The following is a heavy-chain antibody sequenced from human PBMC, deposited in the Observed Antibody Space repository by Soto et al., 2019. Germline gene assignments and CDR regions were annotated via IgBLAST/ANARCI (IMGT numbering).Heavy chain of an antibody. CDR1: GLTFRSYW. J-gene: IGHJ4*02. Sequence: GGSLRLSCAASGLTFRSYWMHWVRQAPGKGLVWVSRINTDGSVAMYVDSVKGRFTISRDNAKNTLYLHMNSLRTEDTAVYYCARRGPGTYFDDWGQGTLVTVS. D-gene: IGHD6-13*01. V-gene: IGHV3-74*03. CDR3: ARRGPGTYFDD. CDR2: INTDGSVA.